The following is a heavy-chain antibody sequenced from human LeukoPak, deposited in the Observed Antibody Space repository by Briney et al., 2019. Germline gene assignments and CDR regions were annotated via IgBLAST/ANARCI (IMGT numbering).Heavy chain of an antibody. CDR3: ARDLPIVVVPAAIEYDAFDI. V-gene: IGHV3-20*04. CDR1: GFTFDDHG. Sequence: GGSLRLSCAASGFTFDDHGMNWVRQAPGKGLEWVSGINWNGGSTFYADSVKGRFTISRDNAKNSLYLQMNSLRAEDTAVYYCARDLPIVVVPAAIEYDAFDIWGQGTMVTVSS. D-gene: IGHD2-2*02. CDR2: INWNGGST. J-gene: IGHJ3*02.